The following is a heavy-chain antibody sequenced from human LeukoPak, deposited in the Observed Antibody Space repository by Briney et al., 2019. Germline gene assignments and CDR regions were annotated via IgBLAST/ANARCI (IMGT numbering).Heavy chain of an antibody. J-gene: IGHJ4*02. CDR1: GYTFTGYY. V-gene: IGHV1-2*06. Sequence: ASVKVSCKASGYTFTGYYMHWVRQAPGQGLEWMGRINPNSGGTNYAQKFQGRVTMTRDTSISTAYMELSRLRSDDTAVYYCARRLGTSPSPVDYWGQGTLVTVSS. D-gene: IGHD6-13*01. CDR3: ARRLGTSPSPVDY. CDR2: INPNSGGT.